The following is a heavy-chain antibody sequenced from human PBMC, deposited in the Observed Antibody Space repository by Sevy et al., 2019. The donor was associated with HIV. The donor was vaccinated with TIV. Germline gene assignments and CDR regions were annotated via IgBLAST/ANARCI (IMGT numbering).Heavy chain of an antibody. D-gene: IGHD2-15*01. V-gene: IGHV3-11*01. CDR1: GFIFSDYY. J-gene: IGHJ3*02. CDR3: AREAIVSPDAFDI. Sequence: GGSLRLSCAASGFIFSDYYMNWIRQAPGKGLEWVSYISSTSGSDIYYADSVKGRFTIYRDNAKNSLYLQMNSLRAEDTAVYYCAREAIVSPDAFDIWGQGTMVTVSS. CDR2: ISSTSGSDI.